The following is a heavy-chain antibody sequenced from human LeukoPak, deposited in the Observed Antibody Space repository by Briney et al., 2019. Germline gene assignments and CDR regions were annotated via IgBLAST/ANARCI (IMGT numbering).Heavy chain of an antibody. V-gene: IGHV3-30-3*01. CDR1: GFTFSSYA. J-gene: IGHJ4*02. Sequence: PGGSLRLSCAASGFTFSSYAMHWVRQAPGKGLEWVAVISYDGSNKYYADSVKGRFTISRDNSKNTPYLQMNSLRAEDTAVYYCARDLNTVTTNYWGQGTLVTVSS. D-gene: IGHD4-17*01. CDR3: ARDLNTVTTNY. CDR2: ISYDGSNK.